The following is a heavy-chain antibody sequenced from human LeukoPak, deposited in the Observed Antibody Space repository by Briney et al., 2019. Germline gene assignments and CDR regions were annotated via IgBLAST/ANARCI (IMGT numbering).Heavy chain of an antibody. Sequence: GGSLRLSCAVSGFTFSSYWIHWVRQAPGKGLVWVSRIDRDGSRINYADSVKGRFTISRDNGKNTLFLQMNSLRAEDAAVYYCVRGNDYGGPHYWGQGTLVTVSS. CDR1: GFTFSSYW. V-gene: IGHV3-74*01. J-gene: IGHJ4*02. CDR3: VRGNDYGGPHY. D-gene: IGHD4-23*01. CDR2: IDRDGSRI.